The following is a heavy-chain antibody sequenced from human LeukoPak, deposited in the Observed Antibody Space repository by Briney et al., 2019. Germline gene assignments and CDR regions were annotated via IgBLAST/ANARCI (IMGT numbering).Heavy chain of an antibody. CDR1: GGTFSSYA. J-gene: IGHJ1*01. Sequence: ASVKVSCKASGGTFSSYAISWVRQAPGQGLEWMGGIIPIFGTANYAQKFQGRVTITADESTSTAYMELSSLRSDDTAVYYCARDRGYYDSSGPEYFQHWGQGTLVTVSS. V-gene: IGHV1-69*13. D-gene: IGHD3-22*01. CDR3: ARDRGYYDSSGPEYFQH. CDR2: IIPIFGTA.